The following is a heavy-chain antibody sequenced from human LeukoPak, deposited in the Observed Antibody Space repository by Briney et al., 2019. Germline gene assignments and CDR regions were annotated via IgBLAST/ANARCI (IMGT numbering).Heavy chain of an antibody. CDR3: VSGNDPDYVWGTYRLDAFDI. J-gene: IGHJ3*02. CDR1: GFTFSISG. V-gene: IGHV3-21*01. D-gene: IGHD3-16*02. CDR2: ISSSGTYI. Sequence: GGSLRLSCAASGFTFSISGMSWVRQAPGKGLEWVSSISSSGTYIYYADSVKGRFTISRDNAKNSLFLQMNSLRAEDTAVYYCVSGNDPDYVWGTYRLDAFDIWGEGTMVIVSS.